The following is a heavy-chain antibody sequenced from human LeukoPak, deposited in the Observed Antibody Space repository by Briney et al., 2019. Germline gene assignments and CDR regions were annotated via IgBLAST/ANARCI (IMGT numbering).Heavy chain of an antibody. J-gene: IGHJ4*02. V-gene: IGHV4-34*01. Sequence: PSETLSLTCAVYGASFSGYYWSWIRQPPGKGLGWIGEINHSGSTNYNPSLKSRVTISVDTSKNQFSLKLSSVTAADTAVYYCARGLGNFPPGGYWGQGTLVTVSS. CDR2: INHSGST. CDR1: GASFSGYY. D-gene: IGHD1-1*01. CDR3: ARGLGNFPPGGY.